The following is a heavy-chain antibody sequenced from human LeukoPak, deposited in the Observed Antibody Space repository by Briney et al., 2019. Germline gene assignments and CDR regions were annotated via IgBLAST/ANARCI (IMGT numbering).Heavy chain of an antibody. CDR3: ARSTWLLDK. J-gene: IGHJ4*02. D-gene: IGHD3-22*01. V-gene: IGHV4-34*01. CDR2: INHSGST. CDR1: GGSFSGYY. Sequence: SETLSLTCAVYGGSFSGYYWSWIRQPPKKGLEWIGEINHSGSTNYNPSLKSRVTISVDTSKNQFSLKLSSVTAADTALYYCARSTWLLDKWGQGALVTVSS.